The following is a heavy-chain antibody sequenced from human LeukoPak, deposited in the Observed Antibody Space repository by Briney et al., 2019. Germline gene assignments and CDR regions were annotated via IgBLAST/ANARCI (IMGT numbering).Heavy chain of an antibody. CDR2: ISSSSSTI. V-gene: IGHV3-48*04. J-gene: IGHJ4*02. CDR1: GFTFSTYD. D-gene: IGHD5-12*01. Sequence: GGSLRLSCAASGFTFSTYDMNWVCQAPGKGLEWVSYISSSSSTIYYADSVRGRFTISRDNAKNSLYLQMNSLRAEDTAVYYCARGGYESDYWGQGTLVTVSS. CDR3: ARGGYESDY.